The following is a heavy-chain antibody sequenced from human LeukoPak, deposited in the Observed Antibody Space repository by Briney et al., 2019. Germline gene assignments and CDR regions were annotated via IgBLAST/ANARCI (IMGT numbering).Heavy chain of an antibody. Sequence: PGGSLRLSCAASGFTFSSYGMSWVRQAPGKGLEWVSAISGSGGSTYYADSVKGRFTISRDNSKNTLYLQMDSLRAEDTAVYYCAKDHVSRRRLRYFDWGLRVGHHDYWGQGTLVTVSS. CDR1: GFTFSSYG. D-gene: IGHD3-9*01. J-gene: IGHJ4*02. CDR3: AKDHVSRRRLRYFDWGLRVGHHDY. CDR2: ISGSGGST. V-gene: IGHV3-23*01.